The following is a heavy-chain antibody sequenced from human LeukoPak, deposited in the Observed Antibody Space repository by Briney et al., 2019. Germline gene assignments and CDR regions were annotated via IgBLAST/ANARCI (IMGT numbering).Heavy chain of an antibody. CDR2: IYYSGST. D-gene: IGHD3-10*01. J-gene: IGHJ4*02. CDR1: GYSISSGYY. Sequence: PSETLSLTCAVSGYSISSGYYWGWIRQPPGKGLEWIGSIYYSGSTYYNPSLKSRVTISVDTSKNQFSLKLSSVTAADTAVYYCAGLGEAYWGQGTLVTVSS. V-gene: IGHV4-38-2*01. CDR3: AGLGEAY.